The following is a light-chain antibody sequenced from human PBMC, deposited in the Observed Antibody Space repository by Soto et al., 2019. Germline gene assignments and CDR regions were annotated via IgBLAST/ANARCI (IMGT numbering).Light chain of an antibody. J-gene: IGLJ1*01. CDR3: QVWDSSTDHDV. V-gene: IGLV3-21*02. CDR1: NIGSNR. CDR2: DDS. Sequence: SYELTQPPSVSVAPGQTARITWGGNNIGSNRVHWYHQKPGQAPVLVVYDDSDRPSGIPERFSGLNSGNTATLIISRVEAGDEADYFCQVWDSSTDHDVFGTGTKLTVL.